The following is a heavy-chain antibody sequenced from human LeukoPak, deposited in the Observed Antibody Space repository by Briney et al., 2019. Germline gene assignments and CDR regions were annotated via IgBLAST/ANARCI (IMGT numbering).Heavy chain of an antibody. J-gene: IGHJ5*02. CDR1: GGTFSSYA. D-gene: IGHD1-14*01. CDR2: MNPDSGKT. Sequence: ASVKVSCKASGGTFSSYAISWVRQATGQGLEWMGWMNPDSGKTVYAQKFQGRVTMTRNTSISTVYMHLTSLRSEDTAVYYCAREPGPWGQGTLVTVSS. V-gene: IGHV1-8*02. CDR3: AREPGP.